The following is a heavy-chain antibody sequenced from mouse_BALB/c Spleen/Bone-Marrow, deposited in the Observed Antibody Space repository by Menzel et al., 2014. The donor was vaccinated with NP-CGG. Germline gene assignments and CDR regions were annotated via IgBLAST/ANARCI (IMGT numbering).Heavy chain of an antibody. V-gene: IGHV2-6-7*01. D-gene: IGHD1-1*01. CDR1: GFSLTDYG. Sequence: QVTLKVCGPGLVAPSQSLSITCTVSGFSLTDYGVNWVRQPPEKNLEWLGMIWGDGSTDYNSALKSRLSISKDNSQSQVSLKMNSLETDDTARYYCARDLYYYGFDYWGQGTTLTVSS. CDR3: ARDLYYYGFDY. J-gene: IGHJ2*01. CDR2: IWGDGST.